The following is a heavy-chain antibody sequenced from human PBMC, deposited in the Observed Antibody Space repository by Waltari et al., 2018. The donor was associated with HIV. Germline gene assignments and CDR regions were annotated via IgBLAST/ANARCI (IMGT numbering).Heavy chain of an antibody. CDR2: ISYGGRNK. J-gene: IGHJ4*02. V-gene: IGHV3-30*04. Sequence: QVQLVESGGGVVQPGGSLRLPCVASGFTFSRVAFHWVRQAPGKGLEWVALISYGGRNKVYADSVKGRFTIARDNSKNTLYLQMNSLRAEDTAVYYCARDGHFYDSRPLDHWGQGTLVTVSS. CDR1: GFTFSRVA. D-gene: IGHD3-22*01. CDR3: ARDGHFYDSRPLDH.